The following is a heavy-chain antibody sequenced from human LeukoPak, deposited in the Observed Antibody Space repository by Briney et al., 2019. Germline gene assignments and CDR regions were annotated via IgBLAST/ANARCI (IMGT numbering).Heavy chain of an antibody. Sequence: ASVKVSCKASGYSFTAHFIHWVRQAPGQGLEWMGWIDPNTGGTNCAQKFQGRVTMTRDTSISAVYMELSSLRSDDTALYYCARGGGYSWSDYWGQGTLVTVSS. CDR2: IDPNTGGT. CDR3: ARGGGYSWSDY. CDR1: GYSFTAHF. J-gene: IGHJ4*02. D-gene: IGHD6-13*01. V-gene: IGHV1-2*02.